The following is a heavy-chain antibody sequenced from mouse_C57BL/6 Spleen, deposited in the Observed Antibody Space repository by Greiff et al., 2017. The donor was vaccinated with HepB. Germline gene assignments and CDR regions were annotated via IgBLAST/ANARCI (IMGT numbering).Heavy chain of an antibody. J-gene: IGHJ4*01. V-gene: IGHV2-2*01. CDR3: VRTTLLVAEDSAIDY. CDR1: GFSLTSYG. CDR2: IWSGGST. D-gene: IGHD1-1*01. Sequence: VKLVESGPGLVQPSQSLSITCTVSGFSLTSYGVHWVRQSPGKGLEWLGVIWSGGSTDYNAAFISRLSISKDNSKSQVFFKMNSLLADDTAIYYCVRTTLLVAEDSAIDYWGQGTPLTLSS.